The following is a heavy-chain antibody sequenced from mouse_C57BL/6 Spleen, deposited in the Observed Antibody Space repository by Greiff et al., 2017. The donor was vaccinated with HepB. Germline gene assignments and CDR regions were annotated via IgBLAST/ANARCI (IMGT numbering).Heavy chain of an antibody. CDR1: GYTFTSYW. CDR3: ARDYYGSSYEGWYFDV. V-gene: IGHV1-72*01. CDR2: IDPNSGGT. J-gene: IGHJ1*03. D-gene: IGHD1-1*01. Sequence: QVQLQQSGAELVKPGASVKLSCKASGYTFTSYWMHWVKQRPGRGLEWIGRIDPNSGGTKYNEKFKSKATLTVDKPSSTAYMQLSSLTSEDSAVYYCARDYYGSSYEGWYFDVWGTGTTVTVSS.